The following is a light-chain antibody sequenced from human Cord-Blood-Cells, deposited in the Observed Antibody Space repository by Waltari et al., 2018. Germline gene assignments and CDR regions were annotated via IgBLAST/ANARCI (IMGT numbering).Light chain of an antibody. CDR3: QQYNNWPHT. Sequence: EIVMTQSPPTLSVSPRGRATIFCRASQSVSSNLAWYQQKPGQAPRLLIYGASTRATGIPAMFSGSGSGTEFTLTISSLQSEDFAVYYCQQYNNWPHTFGQGTKLEIK. V-gene: IGKV3-15*01. CDR2: GAS. J-gene: IGKJ2*01. CDR1: QSVSSN.